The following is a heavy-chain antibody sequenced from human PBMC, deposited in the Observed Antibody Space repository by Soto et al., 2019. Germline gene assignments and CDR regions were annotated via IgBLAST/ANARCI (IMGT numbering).Heavy chain of an antibody. D-gene: IGHD6-13*01. J-gene: IGHJ4*02. V-gene: IGHV1-18*01. CDR1: GYTFASYA. Sequence: GASVKGSCKASGYTFASYAISWMRQAPGQGLEWMGWISAYNGNTNYAQKLQGRVTMTTDTSTSTAYMELRSLRSDDTAVYYCARDTAAAGIFDYWGQGTLVTVSS. CDR3: ARDTAAAGIFDY. CDR2: ISAYNGNT.